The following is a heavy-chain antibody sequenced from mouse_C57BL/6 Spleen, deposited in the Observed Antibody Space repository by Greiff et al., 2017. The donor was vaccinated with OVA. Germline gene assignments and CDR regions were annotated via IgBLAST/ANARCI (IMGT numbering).Heavy chain of an antibody. CDR2: IDPSDSET. CDR3: ARGGYDYDPSVGDY. Sequence: QVHVKQPGAELVRPGSSVKLSCKASGYTFTSYWMHWVKQRPIQGLEWIGNIDPSDSETHYNQKFKDKATLTVDKSSSTAYMQLSSLTSEDSAVYYCARGGYDYDPSVGDYWGQGTTLTVSS. D-gene: IGHD2-4*01. V-gene: IGHV1-52*01. CDR1: GYTFTSYW. J-gene: IGHJ2*01.